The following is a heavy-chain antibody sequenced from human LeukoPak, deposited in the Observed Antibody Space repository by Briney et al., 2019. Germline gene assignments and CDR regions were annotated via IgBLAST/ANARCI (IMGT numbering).Heavy chain of an antibody. CDR2: IYYSGST. Sequence: PSETLSLTCTVSAGSISSYYWSWIRQPPGKGLEWIGYIYYSGSTNYNPSLKSRVTISVDTSKNQFSLKLSSVTAADTAVYYCARAVPIVVVTAPQGWFDPWGQGTLVTVSS. V-gene: IGHV4-59*12. CDR1: AGSISSYY. J-gene: IGHJ5*02. D-gene: IGHD2-21*02. CDR3: ARAVPIVVVTAPQGWFDP.